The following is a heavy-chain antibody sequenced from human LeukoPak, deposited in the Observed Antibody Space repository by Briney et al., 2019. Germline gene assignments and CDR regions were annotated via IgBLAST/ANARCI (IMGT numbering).Heavy chain of an antibody. CDR3: ARTGVGYCSGGSCSAPTGDLDY. CDR1: GYTFTSYG. Sequence: ASVKVSCKASGYTFTSYGISWVRQAPGQGLEWVGWISAYNGNTNYAQKLQGRVTMTTDTSTSTAYMELRSLRSDDTAVYYCARTGVGYCSGGSCSAPTGDLDYWGQGTLVTVSS. V-gene: IGHV1-18*01. J-gene: IGHJ4*02. D-gene: IGHD2-15*01. CDR2: ISAYNGNT.